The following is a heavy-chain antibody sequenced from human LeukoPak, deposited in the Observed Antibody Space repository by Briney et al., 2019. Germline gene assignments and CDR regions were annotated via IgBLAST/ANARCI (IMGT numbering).Heavy chain of an antibody. D-gene: IGHD4-17*01. Sequence: ASVKVSCNASGYTFTSYGISWVRQAPGQGLEWMGWISAYNGNTNYAQKLQGRVTMTTDTSTSTAYMELRSLRSDDTAVYYCAAQKDEYGDYVVPLSYYYMDVWGKGTTVTVSS. CDR2: ISAYNGNT. CDR1: GYTFTSYG. V-gene: IGHV1-18*01. CDR3: AAQKDEYGDYVVPLSYYYMDV. J-gene: IGHJ6*03.